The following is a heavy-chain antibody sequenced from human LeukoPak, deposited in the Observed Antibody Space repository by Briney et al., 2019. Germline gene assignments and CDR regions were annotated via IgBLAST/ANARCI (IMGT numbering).Heavy chain of an antibody. CDR1: GGSISSYY. V-gene: IGHV4-59*01. J-gene: IGHJ6*04. D-gene: IGHD3-3*01. CDR3: AREVCDFWSGYYAGMDV. CDR2: IYYSGST. Sequence: PSETLSLTRTVSGGSISSYYWSWIRQPPGKGLEWIGYIYYSGSTNYNPSLKSRVTISVDTSKNQFSLKLSSVTAADTAVYYCAREVCDFWSGYYAGMDVWGKGTTVTVSS.